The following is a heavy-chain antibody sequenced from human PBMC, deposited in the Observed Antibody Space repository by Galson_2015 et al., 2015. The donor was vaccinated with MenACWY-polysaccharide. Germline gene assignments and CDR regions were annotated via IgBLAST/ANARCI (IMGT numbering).Heavy chain of an antibody. CDR2: ISGSGAST. J-gene: IGHJ6*02. V-gene: IGHV3-23*01. D-gene: IGHD1-7*01. CDR3: AKNWNYACYFGMDV. Sequence: SLRLSCAASGVTFSSYAMTWVRQAPGNGLEWVSVISGSGASTYYADSVKGRFTISRDSSKNTLFLQMNSLRAEDTAVYYCAKNWNYACYFGMDVWAKGPRSPSP. CDR1: GVTFSSYA.